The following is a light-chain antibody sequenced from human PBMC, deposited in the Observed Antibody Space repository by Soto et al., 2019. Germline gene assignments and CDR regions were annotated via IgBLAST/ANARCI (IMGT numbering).Light chain of an antibody. CDR2: QDS. Sequence: YELTQPPSVSVSPGQTASITCSGDKLGDKYACWYQQKPGQSPVLVIYQDSKRPSGIPERFSGSNSGNTATLTISGTQAMDEADYYCQAWDSSTASVFGTGTKLTVL. V-gene: IGLV3-1*01. J-gene: IGLJ1*01. CDR1: KLGDKY. CDR3: QAWDSSTASV.